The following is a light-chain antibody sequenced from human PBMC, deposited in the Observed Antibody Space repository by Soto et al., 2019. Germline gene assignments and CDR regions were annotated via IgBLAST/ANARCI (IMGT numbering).Light chain of an antibody. CDR2: QDS. Sequence: YELTQPPSVSVSPGQTASITCSGDKLGDKYACWYQQKPGQSPVLVIYQDSKRPSGIPERFSGSNSGNTATLTISGTQAMDEADYYCQAWDSSTASVFGTGTKLTVL. V-gene: IGLV3-1*01. J-gene: IGLJ1*01. CDR1: KLGDKY. CDR3: QAWDSSTASV.